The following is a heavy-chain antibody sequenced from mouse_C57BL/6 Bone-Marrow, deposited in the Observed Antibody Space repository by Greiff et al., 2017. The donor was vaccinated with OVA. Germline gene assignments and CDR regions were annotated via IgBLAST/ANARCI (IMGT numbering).Heavy chain of an antibody. CDR3: TTRYFDV. CDR2: IDPENGDT. J-gene: IGHJ1*03. V-gene: IGHV14-4*01. CDR1: GFNIKDDY. Sequence: VQLQQSGAELVRPGASVKLSCTASGFNIKDDYMHWVKQRPEQGLEWIGWIDPENGDTEYASKFQGKATITADTSSNTAYLQRSSLTSEDTAVYYCTTRYFDVWGTGTTVTVSA.